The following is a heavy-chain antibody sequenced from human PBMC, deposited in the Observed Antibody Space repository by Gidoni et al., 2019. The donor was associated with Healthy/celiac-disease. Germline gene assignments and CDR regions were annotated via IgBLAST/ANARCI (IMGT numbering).Heavy chain of an antibody. CDR2: ISWNSGSI. J-gene: IGHJ6*02. Sequence: EVQLVESGGGLVQPGRSLRLSCAASAFTFDAYAMHWVRQAPGKGLEWVSGISWNSGSIGYADSVKGRFTISRDNAKNSLYLQMNSLRAEDTALYYCAKGSTVTTSKDYYGMDVWGQGTTVTVSS. V-gene: IGHV3-9*01. CDR1: AFTFDAYA. D-gene: IGHD4-17*01. CDR3: AKGSTVTTSKDYYGMDV.